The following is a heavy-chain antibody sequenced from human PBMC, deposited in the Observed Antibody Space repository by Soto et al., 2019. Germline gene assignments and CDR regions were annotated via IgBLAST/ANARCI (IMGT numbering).Heavy chain of an antibody. CDR2: IYSGGSP. D-gene: IGHD3-3*01. J-gene: IGHJ3*02. CDR1: GFTVSSNY. V-gene: IGHV3-66*01. Sequence: EVQLVESGGGLVQPGGSLRLSCAASGFTVSSNYMSWVRQAPGTGLEWVSVIYSGGSPYYADSVKGRFTISRDNSKNTLYLQMNSLRAEDTAVYYCARDRSTIYAFDIWGQGTMVTVSS. CDR3: ARDRSTIYAFDI.